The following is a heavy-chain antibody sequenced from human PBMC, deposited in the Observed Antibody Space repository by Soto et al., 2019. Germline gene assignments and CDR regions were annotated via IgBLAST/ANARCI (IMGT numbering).Heavy chain of an antibody. D-gene: IGHD5-12*01. Sequence: QVQLVQSGAEVKKPGSSVKVSCKASGGTFSTSAISWVRQAPGQGLEWMGGIMPIFPTPDYAQRFQGRVSITADESTSTAYMELSSLRPEDTAVYYCARDQDRLQLGGNYYYIMDVWGQGTTVTVSS. CDR2: IMPIFPTP. V-gene: IGHV1-69*12. CDR3: ARDQDRLQLGGNYYYIMDV. CDR1: GGTFSTSA. J-gene: IGHJ6*02.